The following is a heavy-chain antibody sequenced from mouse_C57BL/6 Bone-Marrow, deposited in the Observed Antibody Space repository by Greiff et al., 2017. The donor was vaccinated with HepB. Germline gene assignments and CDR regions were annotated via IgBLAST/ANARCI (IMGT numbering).Heavy chain of an antibody. CDR1: GFTFSSYG. J-gene: IGHJ3*01. CDR2: ISSGGSYT. Sequence: EVQVVESGGDLVKPGGSLKLSCAASGFTFSSYGMSWVRQTPDKRLEWVATISSGGSYTYYPDSVKGRFTISRDNAKNTLYLQMSSLKSEDTAMYYCARRGIYYYGSPWFAYWGQGTLVTVSA. V-gene: IGHV5-6*01. CDR3: ARRGIYYYGSPWFAY. D-gene: IGHD1-1*01.